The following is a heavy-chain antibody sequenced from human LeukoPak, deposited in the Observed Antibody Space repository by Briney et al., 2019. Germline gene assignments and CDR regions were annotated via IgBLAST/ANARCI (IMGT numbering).Heavy chain of an antibody. J-gene: IGHJ4*02. Sequence: PSETLSLTCTVSGGSISSGGYYWSWIRQHPGKGLEWIGYIYYSGSTYYNPSLKSRVTMSVDTSKNQFSLKLSSVTAADTAVYYCARGSPPVNKDYYDSSGSTASFDYWGQGTLVTVSS. D-gene: IGHD3-22*01. CDR3: ARGSPPVNKDYYDSSGSTASFDY. CDR2: IYYSGST. V-gene: IGHV4-31*03. CDR1: GGSISSGGYY.